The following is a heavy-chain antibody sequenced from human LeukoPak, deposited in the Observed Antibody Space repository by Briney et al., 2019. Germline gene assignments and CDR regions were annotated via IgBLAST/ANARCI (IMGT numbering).Heavy chain of an antibody. D-gene: IGHD1-26*01. J-gene: IGHJ4*02. CDR1: GASISGGTYY. CDR2: IYYTGST. CDR3: ARRGGSGRAFDY. Sequence: SETLSLTCSVSGASISGGTYYWGWIRQPPGKGLEWIGSIYYTGSTYDNPSLKNRVTISVDTSKNQFSLKLSSVTAADTAVYYCARRGGSGRAFDYWGQGTLVTVSS. V-gene: IGHV4-39*01.